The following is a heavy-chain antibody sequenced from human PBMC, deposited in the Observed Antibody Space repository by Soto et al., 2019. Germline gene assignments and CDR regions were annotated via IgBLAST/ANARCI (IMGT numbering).Heavy chain of an antibody. J-gene: IGHJ4*02. V-gene: IGHV3-30*18. Sequence: QVQLVESGGGVVQPGRSLRLSCAASGFTFSNYGMHWVRQAPGKGLEWVAVISYHGSDKYYADSVKGRFTISRDNSKNTLYLQMDSLGAEDTAVYYCAKDHLTTTLTTVGYWGQGPLVTVSS. CDR3: AKDHLTTTLTTVGY. CDR2: ISYHGSDK. D-gene: IGHD4-17*01. CDR1: GFTFSNYG.